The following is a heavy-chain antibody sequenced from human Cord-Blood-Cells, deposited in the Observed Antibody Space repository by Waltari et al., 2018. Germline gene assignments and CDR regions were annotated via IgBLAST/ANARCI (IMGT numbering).Heavy chain of an antibody. Sequence: QLQLQESGPGLVKPSETLSLTCTVSGGSISSRSYYWGWIRQRPGTGREWIGSIYDSGSTYYNPSLKSRVTISVDTSKNQFSLKLSSVTAADTAVYYCARVQENYDFWSGYNWFDPWGQGTLVTVSS. J-gene: IGHJ5*02. CDR3: ARVQENYDFWSGYNWFDP. CDR2: IYDSGST. CDR1: GGSISSRSYY. V-gene: IGHV4-39*01. D-gene: IGHD3-3*01.